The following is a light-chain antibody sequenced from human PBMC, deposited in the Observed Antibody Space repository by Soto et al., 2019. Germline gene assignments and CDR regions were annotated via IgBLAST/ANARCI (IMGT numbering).Light chain of an antibody. J-gene: IGLJ1*01. CDR3: SSFTKTITRYA. CDR2: EVS. V-gene: IGLV2-14*01. Sequence: SALTQPASVSGSPGQSITISCTGTSSDVGGYNYVSWYQQQSGKAPKLMIHEVSNRPSGVANRFSGSKSGDTASLTISGLQAEDEADYYCSSFTKTITRYAFGTGTKVTVL. CDR1: SSDVGGYNY.